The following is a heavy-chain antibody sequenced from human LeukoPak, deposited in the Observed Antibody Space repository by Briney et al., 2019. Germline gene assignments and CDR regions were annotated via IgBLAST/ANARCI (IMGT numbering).Heavy chain of an antibody. Sequence: GGSLRLSCVASGFTFSNYAMTWVRLAPGRGLEWVSFIRGIRGSNAVTGYADSVRGRFANSRDNSENTLYLQMNNLRAEDTAVYYCARDPNGDYVGAFDFRGRGTLVTVSS. CDR2: IRGIRGSNAVT. CDR1: GFTFSNYA. D-gene: IGHD4-17*01. CDR3: ARDPNGDYVGAFDF. J-gene: IGHJ3*01. V-gene: IGHV3-23*01.